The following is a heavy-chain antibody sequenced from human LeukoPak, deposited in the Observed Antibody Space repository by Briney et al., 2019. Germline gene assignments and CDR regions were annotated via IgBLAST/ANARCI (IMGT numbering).Heavy chain of an antibody. V-gene: IGHV3-30*02. Sequence: PGGSLRLSCAASGFTFSSYGMHWVRQAPGKGLEWVAFIRYDGSNKYYADSVKGRFTISRDNSKNTLYLQMNSLRAEDTAVYYCAKDPRWYYDSSSQGSYFGYWGQGTLVTVSS. J-gene: IGHJ4*02. CDR2: IRYDGSNK. CDR3: AKDPRWYYDSSSQGSYFGY. D-gene: IGHD3-22*01. CDR1: GFTFSSYG.